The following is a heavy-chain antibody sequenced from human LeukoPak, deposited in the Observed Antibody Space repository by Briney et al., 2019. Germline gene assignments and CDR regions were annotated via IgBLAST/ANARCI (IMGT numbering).Heavy chain of an antibody. CDR3: ASDILGIAVTRLDY. Sequence: ASVKVSCKASGYTFTGYYMHWVRQAPGQGLEWMGWINPNSGGTNYAQKFQGRVTMTRDTSISTAYMELSRLRSDDTAVYYCASDILGIAVTRLDYWGQGALVTVSS. J-gene: IGHJ4*02. CDR1: GYTFTGYY. V-gene: IGHV1-2*02. D-gene: IGHD6-19*01. CDR2: INPNSGGT.